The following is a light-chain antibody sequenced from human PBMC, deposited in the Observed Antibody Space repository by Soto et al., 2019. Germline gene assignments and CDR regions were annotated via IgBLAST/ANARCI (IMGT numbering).Light chain of an antibody. CDR3: ALWDDSLHNWV. Sequence: QSVLTQPPSASGTPGQRVTISCSGSSSNIGSNTVNWYQHLPGTAPKLLIYGDNQRPSGVPDRFSGSKSGTSASLAINGLQSEDEADYYCALWDDSLHNWVFGGGTKLTVL. J-gene: IGLJ3*02. V-gene: IGLV1-44*01. CDR1: SSNIGSNT. CDR2: GDN.